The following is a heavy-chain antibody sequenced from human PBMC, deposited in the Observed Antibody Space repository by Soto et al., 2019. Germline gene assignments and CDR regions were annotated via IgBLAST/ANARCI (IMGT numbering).Heavy chain of an antibody. CDR3: ARGQEGIVATH. V-gene: IGHV4-34*01. CDR2: IKDGGST. D-gene: IGHD5-12*01. J-gene: IGHJ4*02. CDR1: GGSLTGYY. Sequence: QVQLQQWGAGLLKPSETLSLTCAVNGGSLTGYYWSWIRQPPGKGLEWIGEIKDGGSTNYSPSLRRRATISADTSKNQFSLRLNSVTAADTAVYFCARGQEGIVATHWDQGTLVTVSS.